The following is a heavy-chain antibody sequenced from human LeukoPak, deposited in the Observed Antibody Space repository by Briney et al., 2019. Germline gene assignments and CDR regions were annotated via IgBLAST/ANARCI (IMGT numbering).Heavy chain of an antibody. J-gene: IGHJ4*02. CDR1: GFTFSSHG. V-gene: IGHV3-33*06. D-gene: IGHD6-19*01. CDR3: AKVGAVAAVEN. CDR2: IWYDGSNK. Sequence: PGGSLRLSCAASGFTFSSHGMHWVRQAPGKGLEWVAVIWYDGSNKYYADSVKGRFTISRDNSKNTLYLQMDGLRVEDTAVYYCAKVGAVAAVENWGQGTLVTVSS.